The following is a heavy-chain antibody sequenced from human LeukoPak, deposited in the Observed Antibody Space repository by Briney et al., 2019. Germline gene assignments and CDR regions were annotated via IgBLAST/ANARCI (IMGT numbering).Heavy chain of an antibody. J-gene: IGHJ4*02. CDR1: GYTFTGYY. CDR3: ATGIVGGDYFDY. CDR2: INPNSGGT. D-gene: IGHD1-26*01. V-gene: IGHV1-2*02. Sequence: ASVKVSCKASGYTFTGYYVHWVRQAPGQGLEWMGWINPNSGGTNSAQKFQGRVTMTRDTSISTAYMELSRLRSDDTAVYYCATGIVGGDYFDYWGQGSLVTVSS.